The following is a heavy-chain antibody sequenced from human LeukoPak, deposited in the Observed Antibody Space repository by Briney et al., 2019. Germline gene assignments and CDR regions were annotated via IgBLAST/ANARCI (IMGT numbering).Heavy chain of an antibody. CDR1: GFTFSSHG. CDR3: ARDLNRYFDY. J-gene: IGHJ4*02. Sequence: GGSLRLSCAASGFTFSSHGMHWGRQAPGKGLEWVAVIANDGRDKKYADSVKGRFTISRDNSKNTLYLQMNSLRAEDTAVYYCARDLNRYFDYWGQGTLVTVSS. CDR2: IANDGRDK. V-gene: IGHV3-30*03.